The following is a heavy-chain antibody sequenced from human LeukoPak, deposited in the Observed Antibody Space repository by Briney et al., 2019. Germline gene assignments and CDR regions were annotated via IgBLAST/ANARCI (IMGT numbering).Heavy chain of an antibody. CDR3: ARGGSRQYNF. D-gene: IGHD5-18*01. CDR1: GITFSSYW. J-gene: IGHJ4*02. CDR2: IRHDGSEK. V-gene: IGHV3-7*01. Sequence: GGSLRLSCAASGITFSSYWMSWVRQAPGKGLEWVANIRHDGSEKYYVDSVKGRFTIPRDNAKDSLYLQMNSLRVEDTAVYYCARGGSRQYNFWGLGTLVTVSS.